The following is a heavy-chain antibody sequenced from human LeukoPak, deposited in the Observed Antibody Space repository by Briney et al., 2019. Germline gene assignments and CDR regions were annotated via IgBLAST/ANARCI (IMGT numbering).Heavy chain of an antibody. CDR1: GYTFTGYY. CDR2: INPNSGGT. V-gene: IGHV1-2*02. J-gene: IGHJ5*02. Sequence: ASVKVSCKASGYTFTGYYMHWVRQAPGQGLEWMGWINPNSGGTNYAQKFQGRVTMTRDTSISTAYMELRSLRSDDTAVYYCARDARSYSSGWYRWFDPWGQGTLVTVSS. CDR3: ARDARSYSSGWYRWFDP. D-gene: IGHD6-19*01.